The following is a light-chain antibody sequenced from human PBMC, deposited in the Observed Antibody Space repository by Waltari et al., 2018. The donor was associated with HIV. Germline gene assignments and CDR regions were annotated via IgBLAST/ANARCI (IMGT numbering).Light chain of an antibody. V-gene: IGLV1-51*02. Sequence: QSVLTQPPSVSAAPGQKVTISCSGSSSNIGTTFVSWYQQLPGTAPKLLIYENNYRPSGIPDRFSGSKSVTSATLDISGLQTGDEATYFCETWDSSLSVVVFGGGTKLTVL. CDR1: SSNIGTTF. J-gene: IGLJ2*01. CDR3: ETWDSSLSVVV. CDR2: ENN.